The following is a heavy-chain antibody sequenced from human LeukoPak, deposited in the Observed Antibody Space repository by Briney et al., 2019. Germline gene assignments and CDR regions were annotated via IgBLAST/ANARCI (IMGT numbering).Heavy chain of an antibody. Sequence: KPSQTLSLTCTVSGGSISSGGYHWSWIRQHPGKGLEWIGYIYYSGSTYYNPSLKSRFTISVDTSKNQFSLKLSSVTAADTAVYYCARGTEDIVLMVYAIGYYLDYWGQGTLVTVSS. J-gene: IGHJ4*02. CDR2: IYYSGST. CDR1: GGSISSGGYH. V-gene: IGHV4-31*03. D-gene: IGHD2-8*01. CDR3: ARGTEDIVLMVYAIGYYLDY.